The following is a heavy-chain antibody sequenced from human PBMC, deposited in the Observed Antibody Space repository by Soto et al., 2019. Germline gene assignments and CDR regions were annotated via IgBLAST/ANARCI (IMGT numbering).Heavy chain of an antibody. V-gene: IGHV3-30-3*01. Sequence: LRLSCTASGFTFSSYAMHWVRQAPGKGLEWVAVISYDGSNKYYADCVKCRFTISRDNSKNALYLQMNSLRAEDTGVYYCARGDGWIDYWGQGTLVTVSS. J-gene: IGHJ4*02. D-gene: IGHD2-15*01. CDR3: ARGDGWIDY. CDR2: ISYDGSNK. CDR1: GFTFSSYA.